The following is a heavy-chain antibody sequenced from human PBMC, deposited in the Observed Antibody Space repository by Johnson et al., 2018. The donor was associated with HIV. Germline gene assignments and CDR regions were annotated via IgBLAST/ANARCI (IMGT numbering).Heavy chain of an antibody. CDR1: GFSLSYYG. Sequence: VPLVESGGGVVQPGGSLRLSCAASGFSLSYYGMHWVRQAPGKGLEWVAFIRFDGDNKYYADSVKGRFTISRDNSKNILYVQMNGLRAEDAAVYYCARDRSQSFIGYRHGGDDAFDLWGQGTMVTVSS. CDR3: ARDRSQSFIGYRHGGDDAFDL. D-gene: IGHD5-18*01. J-gene: IGHJ3*01. CDR2: IRFDGDNK. V-gene: IGHV3-30*02.